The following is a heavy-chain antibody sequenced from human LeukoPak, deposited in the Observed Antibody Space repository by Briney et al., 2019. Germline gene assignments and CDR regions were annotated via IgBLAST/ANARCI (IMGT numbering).Heavy chain of an antibody. Sequence: PSETLSLTCAAYGGSFSNYYWSWIRQPPGKGLEWIGEINDNGRINYNSSLMSRVTVSVDPSKNQFSLSLTSVTATDTAVYYCARRWNYGRNFYIDVWGKGATVSVSS. D-gene: IGHD1-7*01. V-gene: IGHV4-34*01. CDR1: GGSFSNYY. CDR3: ARRWNYGRNFYIDV. CDR2: INDNGRI. J-gene: IGHJ6*03.